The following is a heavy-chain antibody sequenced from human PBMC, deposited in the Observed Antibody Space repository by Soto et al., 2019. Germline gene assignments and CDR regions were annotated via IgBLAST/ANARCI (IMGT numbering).Heavy chain of an antibody. D-gene: IGHD1-1*01. CDR3: ARDSHNDTGRSFDY. CDR1: GGSINGYN. CDR2: TGSI. J-gene: IGHJ4*02. Sequence: SETLSLTCIVSGGSINGYNWSWIRQPAGKGLEWIGRTGSINYNPSLKSRVTMSVDTSKNQFSLKLDSVTAADTAVYYCARDSHNDTGRSFDYWGPGTLVTVS. V-gene: IGHV4-4*07.